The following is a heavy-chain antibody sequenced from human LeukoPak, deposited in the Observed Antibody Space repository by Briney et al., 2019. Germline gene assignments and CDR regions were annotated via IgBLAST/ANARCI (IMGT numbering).Heavy chain of an antibody. D-gene: IGHD1-26*01. CDR1: GFNFSDYH. CDR3: AKVHLGGRIGT. V-gene: IGHV3-48*01. Sequence: GGSLRLSCVASGFNFSDYHMNWIRQSPGKGLEWISYMSSRSGIIYYADSVKGRFTISRDNSKNTLYLQMNSLRAEDTAVYYCAKVHLGGRIGTWGQGTLVTVSS. CDR2: MSSRSGII. J-gene: IGHJ5*02.